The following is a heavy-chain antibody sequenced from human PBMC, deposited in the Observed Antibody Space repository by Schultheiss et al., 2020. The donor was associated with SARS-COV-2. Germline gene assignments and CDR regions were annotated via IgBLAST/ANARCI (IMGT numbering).Heavy chain of an antibody. J-gene: IGHJ6*02. Sequence: GRSLRLSCAASGFTFSDYYMSWIRQAPGKGLEWVAVISYDGSNKYYADSVKGRFTISRDNSKNTLYLQMNSLRAEDTAVYYCARIVVPTAMDFYYYGMDVWGQGTTVTVSS. CDR2: ISYDGSNK. CDR1: GFTFSDYY. D-gene: IGHD2-2*01. CDR3: ARIVVPTAMDFYYYGMDV. V-gene: IGHV3-30-3*01.